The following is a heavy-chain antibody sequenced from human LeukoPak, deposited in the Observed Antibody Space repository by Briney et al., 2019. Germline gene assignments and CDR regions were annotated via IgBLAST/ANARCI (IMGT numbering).Heavy chain of an antibody. CDR2: IYHSGST. V-gene: IGHV4-30-2*01. J-gene: IGHJ4*02. Sequence: SETLSLTCTVSGGSISSGGYYWSWIRQPPGKGLEWIGYIYHSGSTYYNPSLKSRVTISVDRSKNQFSLKLSSVTAADTAVYYCASGTHLVESYVWGQGTLVTVSS. D-gene: IGHD3-10*02. CDR1: GGSISSGGYY. CDR3: ASGTHLVESYV.